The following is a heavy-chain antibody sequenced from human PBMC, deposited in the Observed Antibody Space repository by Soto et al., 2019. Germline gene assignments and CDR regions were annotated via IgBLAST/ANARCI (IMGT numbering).Heavy chain of an antibody. D-gene: IGHD3-3*01. J-gene: IGHJ4*02. Sequence: QVQLVQSGAEVTKPGASVTVSCKASGHTFTSYDIHWVRQATGQGLEWMGWMNPNNGNTGYAQKFQGRVTMTRDTSRSTAYMEVSGLRDEDTAVYYWARAEGRSLDRVSGGQGTLVTVSS. CDR2: MNPNNGNT. CDR1: GHTFTSYD. V-gene: IGHV1-8*01. CDR3: ARAEGRSLDRVS.